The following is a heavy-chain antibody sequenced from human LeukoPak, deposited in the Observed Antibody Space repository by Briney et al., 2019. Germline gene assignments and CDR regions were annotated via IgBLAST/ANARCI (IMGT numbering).Heavy chain of an antibody. J-gene: IGHJ1*01. V-gene: IGHV4-30-4*01. CDR2: IYYSGST. CDR1: GGSISSGDYY. Sequence: SETLSLTCTVSGGSISSGDYYWSWIRQPPGKGLEWIGYIYYSGSTYYNPSLKSRVTISVDTSRNQFSLKLSSVTAADTAVYYCARGPHCSSTSCYSEYFHHWGQGTLVTVSS. D-gene: IGHD2-2*01. CDR3: ARGPHCSSTSCYSEYFHH.